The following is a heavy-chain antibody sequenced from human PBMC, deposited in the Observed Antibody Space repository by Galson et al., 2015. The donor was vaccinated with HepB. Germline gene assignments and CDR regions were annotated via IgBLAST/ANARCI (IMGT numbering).Heavy chain of an antibody. CDR2: TLYRSKWSI. J-gene: IGHJ3*02. D-gene: IGHD5-24*01. CDR3: ARVGPGRDGYNYGALDI. Sequence: CAISGDSVSSTRAAWNWIRQSPSRGLEWLGRTLYRSKWSIDYAASVRSRIIINPDTSNNQVSLQLNSVTPADTAVYYCARVGPGRDGYNYGALDIWAQGTMVTVSS. CDR1: GDSVSSTRAA. V-gene: IGHV6-1*01.